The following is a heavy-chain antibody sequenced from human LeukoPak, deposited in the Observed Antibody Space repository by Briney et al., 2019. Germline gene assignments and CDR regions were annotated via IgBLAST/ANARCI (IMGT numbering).Heavy chain of an antibody. V-gene: IGHV1-2*04. CDR2: INPNSGGT. CDR3: ARDHGGYDSASGYYYGMDV. J-gene: IGHJ6*02. Sequence: ASVKVSCKASGYTFTGYYMHWVRQAPGQGLEWMGWINPNSGGTNYAQKFQGWVTMTRDTSISTAYMELSRLRSDDTAVYYCARDHGGYDSASGYYYGMDVWGQGTTVTVPS. CDR1: GYTFTGYY. D-gene: IGHD5-12*01.